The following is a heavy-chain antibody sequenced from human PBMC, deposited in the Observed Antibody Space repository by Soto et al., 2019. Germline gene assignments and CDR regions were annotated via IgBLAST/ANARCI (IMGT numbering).Heavy chain of an antibody. D-gene: IGHD1-1*01. J-gene: IGHJ4*02. CDR1: GFTFSSYL. Sequence: GGSLRVSCAVSGFTFSSYLMHWVRQVPGKGLTWVSRISDDGSTATYADSVKGRFIISRDNAKNTLYLEMNTLRADDSGLYYCARGPRVSSTGTGAHWGRGTLVTVSS. CDR2: ISDDGSTA. V-gene: IGHV3-74*01. CDR3: ARGPRVSSTGTGAH.